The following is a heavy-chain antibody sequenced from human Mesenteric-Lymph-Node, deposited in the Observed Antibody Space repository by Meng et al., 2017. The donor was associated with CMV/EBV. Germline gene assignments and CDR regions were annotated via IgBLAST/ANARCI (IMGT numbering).Heavy chain of an antibody. CDR2: ITSSSGHI. Sequence: GGSLRLSCAASGFTFSSFNMNWVRQAPGKGLEWVSSITSSSGHIYYADSVKGRFTISRDNAKNSLYLQMNSLRAEDTAVYYCARDLSRQQPLGFDYWGQGTLVTVSS. D-gene: IGHD6-6*01. V-gene: IGHV3-21*01. CDR1: GFTFSSFN. CDR3: ARDLSRQQPLGFDY. J-gene: IGHJ4*02.